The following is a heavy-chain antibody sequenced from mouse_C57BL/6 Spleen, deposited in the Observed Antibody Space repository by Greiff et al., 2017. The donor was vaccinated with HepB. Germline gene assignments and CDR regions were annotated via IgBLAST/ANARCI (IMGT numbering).Heavy chain of an antibody. CDR2: IWRGGST. CDR1: GFSLTSYG. CDR3: AKNEGLRQAYYFDY. V-gene: IGHV2-5*01. J-gene: IGHJ2*01. D-gene: IGHD2-4*01. Sequence: VQRVESGPGLVQPSQCLSITCTVSGFSLTSYGVHWVRQSPGKGLEWLGVIWRGGSTDYNAAFMSRLSITKDNSKSQVFFNMNSLQADDTAIYYCAKNEGLRQAYYFDYWGQGTTLTVSS.